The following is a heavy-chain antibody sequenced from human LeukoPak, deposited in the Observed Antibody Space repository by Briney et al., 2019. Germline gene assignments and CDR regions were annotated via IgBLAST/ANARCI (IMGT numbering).Heavy chain of an antibody. CDR3: AKAITAVVTDY. CDR1: GFTFSSYA. V-gene: IGHV3-23*01. J-gene: IGHJ4*02. CDR2: ISGSGGST. D-gene: IGHD5-18*01. Sequence: GGSLRLSCAASGFTFSSYAMSWVRQAPGKGLEWVSRISGSGGSTYYADSVKGRFTISRDNSKNTLYMQMNSLRAEDTAVYYCAKAITAVVTDYWGQGTLVTVSS.